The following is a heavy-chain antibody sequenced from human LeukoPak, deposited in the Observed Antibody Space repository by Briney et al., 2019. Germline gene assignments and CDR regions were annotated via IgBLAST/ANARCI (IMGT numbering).Heavy chain of an antibody. CDR2: IIPIFGTS. D-gene: IGHD3-3*01. CDR1: GYTFTSYY. Sequence: GASVKVSCKASGYTFTSYYMHWVRQAPGQGLEWMGGIIPIFGTSNYAQNFQGRVTITADKSTRTAYMELSSLRSEDTAVYYCAVGRNDFWSGYRYYYMDVWGKGTTVAVSS. J-gene: IGHJ6*03. V-gene: IGHV1-69*06. CDR3: AVGRNDFWSGYRYYYMDV.